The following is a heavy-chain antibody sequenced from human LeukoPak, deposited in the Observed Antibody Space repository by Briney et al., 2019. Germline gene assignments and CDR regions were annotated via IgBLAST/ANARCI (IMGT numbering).Heavy chain of an antibody. CDR2: ISSGSSYI. CDR3: ARDKGYYYYGMDV. V-gene: IGHV3-21*01. J-gene: IGHJ6*02. Sequence: GGSLRLSCAASGFTFSSYSMNWVRQAPGKGLEWVSSISSGSSYIYYADSVKDRFTISRDNAKNSLYLQMNSLRAEDTAVYYCARDKGYYYYGMDVWGQGTTVTVSS. CDR1: GFTFSSYS.